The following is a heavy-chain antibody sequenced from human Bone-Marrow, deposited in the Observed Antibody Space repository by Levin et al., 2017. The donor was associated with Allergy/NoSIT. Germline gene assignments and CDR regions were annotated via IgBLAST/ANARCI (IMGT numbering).Heavy chain of an antibody. V-gene: IGHV1-69*04. J-gene: IGHJ6*02. D-gene: IGHD4-11*01. CDR3: ARESGLLPRRATVTPDVYYYGMDV. CDR2: IIPILGIA. Sequence: KISCKASGGTFSSYTISWVRQAPGQGLEWMGRIIPILGIANYAQKFQGRVTITADKSTSTAYMELSSLRSEDTAVYYCARESGLLPRRATVTPDVYYYGMDVWGQGTTVTVSS. CDR1: GGTFSSYT.